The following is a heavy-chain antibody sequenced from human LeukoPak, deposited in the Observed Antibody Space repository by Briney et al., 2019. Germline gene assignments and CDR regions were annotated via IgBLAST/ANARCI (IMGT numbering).Heavy chain of an antibody. J-gene: IGHJ6*03. V-gene: IGHV4-59*02. CDR3: ARGRLVHFHYCYYYLDV. CDR1: GGSGRNDY. D-gene: IGHD3-3*02. CDR2: VHSTDGT. Sequence: SETLSLTCSVSGGSGRNDYWTWVRQAPGKGLEWIGYVHSTDGTNYSPSLNSRITISLDKSKLQFSLRVTSVTAADTAVYYCARGRLVHFHYCYYYLDVWGGGTTVTVSS.